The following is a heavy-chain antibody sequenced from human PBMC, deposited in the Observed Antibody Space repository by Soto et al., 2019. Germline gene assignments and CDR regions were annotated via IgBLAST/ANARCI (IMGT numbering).Heavy chain of an antibody. V-gene: IGHV3-30-3*01. D-gene: IGHD6-19*01. CDR1: GFTFSSYA. CDR3: ARSLYTSGWPNQSFYI. Sequence: QVQLVESGGGVVQPGRSLRLSCAASGFTFSSYAMHWVRQAPGKGLEWVAIILYDGSNTDYADSVKGRFTISRDNSKKTLYLQMNSLRAEDTAVYYCARSLYTSGWPNQSFYIWGQGTMVTVSS. CDR2: ILYDGSNT. J-gene: IGHJ3*02.